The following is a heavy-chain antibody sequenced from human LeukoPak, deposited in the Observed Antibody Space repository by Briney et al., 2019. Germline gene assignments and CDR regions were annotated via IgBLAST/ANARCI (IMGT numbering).Heavy chain of an antibody. V-gene: IGHV3-23*01. J-gene: IGHJ4*02. Sequence: GGSLRLSCAASGFTFNAFAMNWVRQAPGKGLEWVSSISGTSGSTYSAEFVMGRFTISRDNAKNTLYLQMNSLRAEDTAVYYCARGYYDSSGYYYSDYFDYWGQGTLVTVSS. CDR1: GFTFNAFA. CDR3: ARGYYDSSGYYYSDYFDY. D-gene: IGHD3-22*01. CDR2: ISGTSGST.